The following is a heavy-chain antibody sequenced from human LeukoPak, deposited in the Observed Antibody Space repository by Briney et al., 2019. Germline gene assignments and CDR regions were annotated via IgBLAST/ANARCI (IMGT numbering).Heavy chain of an antibody. J-gene: IGHJ6*02. CDR1: GYTFTSYG. Sequence: ASVKVSCKASGYTFTSYGISWVRQAPGQGLEWMGWISAYNGNTNYAQKLQGRVTMTTDTSTSTAYMELRSLRSDDTAVYYCARDRPRDYYGSGSYYKYTGMDVWGQGTTVTVSS. D-gene: IGHD3-10*01. CDR3: ARDRPRDYYGSGSYYKYTGMDV. V-gene: IGHV1-18*01. CDR2: ISAYNGNT.